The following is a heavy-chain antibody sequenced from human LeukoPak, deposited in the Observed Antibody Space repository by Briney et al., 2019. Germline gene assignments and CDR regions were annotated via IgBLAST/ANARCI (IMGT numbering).Heavy chain of an antibody. J-gene: IGHJ4*02. D-gene: IGHD3-10*01. CDR3: ARDPYYYGSGSYHDY. V-gene: IGHV3-21*01. CDR1: GFTFSSYS. Sequence: GGSLRLSCAASGFTFSSYSMIWVRQAPGKGLEWVSYISSSSSSIYYADSMKGRITISRDNAKNSLYLQMNSLRAEDTAVYYCARDPYYYGSGSYHDYWGQGTLVTVSS. CDR2: ISSSSSSI.